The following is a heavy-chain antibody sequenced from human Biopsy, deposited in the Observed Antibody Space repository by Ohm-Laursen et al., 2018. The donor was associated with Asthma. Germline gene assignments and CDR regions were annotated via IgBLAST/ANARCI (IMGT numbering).Heavy chain of an antibody. D-gene: IGHD2-2*01. CDR2: LIPVLGTP. CDR3: ARGPEYVRSSGALDY. V-gene: IGHV1-69*01. CDR1: GDSFSNYA. J-gene: IGHJ4*02. Sequence: SSVKVSCKASGDSFSNYAISWVRQAPGQGLEWMGGLIPVLGTPDHAQMFEGRVTITADESTSTAYMELSSLSSEDTALYYCARGPEYVRSSGALDYWGQGTTVTVSS.